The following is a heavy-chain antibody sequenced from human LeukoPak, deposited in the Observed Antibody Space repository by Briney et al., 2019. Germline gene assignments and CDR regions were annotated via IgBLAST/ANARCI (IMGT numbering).Heavy chain of an antibody. D-gene: IGHD6-6*01. CDR2: MNPNSGNT. CDR1: GYTFTSYD. CDR3: ARDSRIAARRRWFDP. Sequence: ASVKVSCKASGYTFTSYDINWVRQATGQGLEWMGWMNPNSGNTGYAQKFQGRVTITRNTSISTAYMELSSLISEDTAVYYCARDSRIAARRRWFDPWGQGTLVTVSS. J-gene: IGHJ5*02. V-gene: IGHV1-8*03.